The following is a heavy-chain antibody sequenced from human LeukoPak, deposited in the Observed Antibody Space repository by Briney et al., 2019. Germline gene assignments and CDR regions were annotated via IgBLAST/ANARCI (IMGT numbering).Heavy chain of an antibody. V-gene: IGHV4-39*01. J-gene: IGHJ5*02. CDR1: GGSISSSSYY. Sequence: SETLSLTCTVSGGSISSSSYYWGWIRQPPGKGLEWIGSIYYSGSTYYNPSLKSRVTISVDTSKNQFSLKLSSVTAADTAVYYCARPARIFGVVIPRWCDPWGQGTLVTVSS. CDR3: ARPARIFGVVIPRWCDP. D-gene: IGHD3-3*01. CDR2: IYYSGST.